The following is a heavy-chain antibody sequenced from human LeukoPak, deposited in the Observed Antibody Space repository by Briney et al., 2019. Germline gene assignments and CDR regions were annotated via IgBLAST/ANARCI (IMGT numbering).Heavy chain of an antibody. CDR3: ARSPEVGYGYHYFDY. CDR2: MYYSGST. V-gene: IGHV4-39*01. J-gene: IGHJ4*02. CDR1: GDSISTIGYY. D-gene: IGHD3-16*02. Sequence: SETLSLTCTVSGDSISTIGYYWGWVRQPPGKGLEWIGSMYYSGSTYYNPSLKSRVTISVDTSKNQFSLKVSSVTAADTAVYYCARSPEVGYGYHYFDYWGQGTLVTVSS.